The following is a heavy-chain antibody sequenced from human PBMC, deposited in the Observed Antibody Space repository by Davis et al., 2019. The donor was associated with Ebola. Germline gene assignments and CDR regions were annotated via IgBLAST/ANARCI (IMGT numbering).Heavy chain of an antibody. CDR1: GGSISFYY. Sequence: SETLSLTCTVSGGSISFYYWSWIRQPPGKGLEWIGYIYSSGSTIYNPSLKSRVTLSVDTSKNQFSLRLTSVTAADTAVYYCASEDRIWGQGTMVTVSS. V-gene: IGHV4-59*08. CDR2: IYSSGST. D-gene: IGHD3-22*01. CDR3: ASEDRI. J-gene: IGHJ3*02.